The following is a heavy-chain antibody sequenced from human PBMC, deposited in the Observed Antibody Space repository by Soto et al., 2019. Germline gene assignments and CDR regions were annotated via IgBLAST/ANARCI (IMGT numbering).Heavy chain of an antibody. V-gene: IGHV3-23*04. CDR1: GFTFDDYA. CDR2: ISGSGGST. J-gene: IGHJ3*02. Sequence: EVQLVESGGGLVQPGRSLRLSCAASGFTFDDYAMHWVRQAPGKGLEWVSGISGSGGSTYYADSVKGRFTISRDNSKNTLYLQMNSLRAEDTAVYYCAKGGLDDYVWGSYRYRGNAFDIWGQGTMVTVSS. CDR3: AKGGLDDYVWGSYRYRGNAFDI. D-gene: IGHD3-16*02.